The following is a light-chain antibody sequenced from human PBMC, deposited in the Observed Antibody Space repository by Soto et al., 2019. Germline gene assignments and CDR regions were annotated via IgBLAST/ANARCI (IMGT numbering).Light chain of an antibody. Sequence: QSALTQPPSVSAAPGQKVTISCSGSSSNIGNNYVSWYQQLPGTAPKLLIYENNKRPPGIPDRFSGSKSGTSATLGITGRQTGDEADYYCGTWDSSLSAVVFGGGTKLTVL. V-gene: IGLV1-51*02. CDR3: GTWDSSLSAVV. CDR2: ENN. J-gene: IGLJ2*01. CDR1: SSNIGNNY.